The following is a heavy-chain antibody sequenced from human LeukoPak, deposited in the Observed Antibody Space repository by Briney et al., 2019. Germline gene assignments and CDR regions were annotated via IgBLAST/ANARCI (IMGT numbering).Heavy chain of an antibody. V-gene: IGHV3-74*01. CDR1: GFTFSSYW. Sequence: GGSLRLSCAASGFTFSSYWMLWVGQAPGKGLVWVSRINTDGSRTSYADSVKGRFTISRDNSKNTLYLQMNTLRAGDTAVYYCATEATYCTAACYSLSDYWGQGTLVTVSS. CDR3: ATEATYCTAACYSLSDY. J-gene: IGHJ4*02. CDR2: INTDGSRT. D-gene: IGHD2-21*02.